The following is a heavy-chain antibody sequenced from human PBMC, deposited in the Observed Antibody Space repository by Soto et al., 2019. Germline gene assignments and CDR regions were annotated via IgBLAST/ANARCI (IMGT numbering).Heavy chain of an antibody. CDR1: GYAFTTYG. J-gene: IGHJ4*02. CDR3: ARGRYGDY. V-gene: IGHV1-18*01. Sequence: QVHLLQSGAEVKKPGASVKVSCKGSGYAFTTYGITWVRQAPGQGLEWMGWISAHNGNTNYAQKLQGRVTVTRDTSKSTAYMELRSLRSDDTAVYYCARGRYGDYWGQGALVTVSS. CDR2: ISAHNGNT. D-gene: IGHD1-1*01.